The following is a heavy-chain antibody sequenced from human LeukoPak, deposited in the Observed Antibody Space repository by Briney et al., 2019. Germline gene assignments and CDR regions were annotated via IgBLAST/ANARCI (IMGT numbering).Heavy chain of an antibody. CDR2: INPNGGRT. CDR3: ARVGYSNSYDY. V-gene: IGHV1-46*01. CDR1: ENTFTNYY. D-gene: IGHD4-11*01. Sequence: ASVKVSCKASENTFTNYYMHWVRQAPGQGLEWLGLINPNGGRTSYAQNFQGRVTMTRDTSTTTVYLELSSPRSEDTAVYYCARVGYSNSYDYWGQGTLVTVSS. J-gene: IGHJ4*02.